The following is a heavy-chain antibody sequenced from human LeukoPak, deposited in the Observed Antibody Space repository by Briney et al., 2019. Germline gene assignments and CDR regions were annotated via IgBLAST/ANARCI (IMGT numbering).Heavy chain of an antibody. CDR1: GFTFSSYG. D-gene: IGHD2-2*02. J-gene: IGHJ1*01. Sequence: PGRSLRLSCAASGFTFSSYGMHWVRQAPGKGLEWVAVIWYDGSNKYYADSVKGRFTISRDNSKNTLYLQMNSLRAEDTAVYYCAKEFWRSSLYFDLWGQGPLVSVFS. V-gene: IGHV3-33*06. CDR3: AKEFWRSSLYFDL. CDR2: IWYDGSNK.